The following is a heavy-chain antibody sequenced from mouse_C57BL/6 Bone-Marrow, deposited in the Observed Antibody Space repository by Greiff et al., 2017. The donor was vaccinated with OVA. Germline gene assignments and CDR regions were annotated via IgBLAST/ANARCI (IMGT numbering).Heavy chain of an antibody. D-gene: IGHD2-14*01. CDR1: GYTFTSYW. V-gene: IGHV1-50*01. CDR3: ASGGGTPDY. Sequence: VQLQQPGAELVKPGASVKLSCKASGYTFTSYWMQWVKQRPGQGLEWIGEIDPSDSYTNYNQKFKGKATLTVDTSSSTAYMQLSSLTSEDSAVYYCASGGGTPDYWGQGTTLTVSS. CDR2: IDPSDSYT. J-gene: IGHJ2*01.